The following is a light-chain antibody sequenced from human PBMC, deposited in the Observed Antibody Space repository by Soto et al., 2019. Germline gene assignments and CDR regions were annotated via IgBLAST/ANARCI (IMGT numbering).Light chain of an antibody. CDR3: MQSTQLPPT. Sequence: DIVLTQSPLSLPVTPGEPASISCRSSQNLLHSNGYNYLNWYLQKPGQSPQLLIYEVSTRVSGVPDRFSGSGSGTDFTLEISRVETDDVGIYYCMQSTQLPPTFGQGTRLEIK. CDR2: EVS. CDR1: QNLLHSNGYNY. V-gene: IGKV2D-29*02. J-gene: IGKJ5*01.